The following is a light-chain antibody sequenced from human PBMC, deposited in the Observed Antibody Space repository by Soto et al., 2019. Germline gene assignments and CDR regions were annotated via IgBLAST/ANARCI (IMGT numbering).Light chain of an antibody. V-gene: IGKV1-5*01. CDR1: QTISVS. CDR3: EQYDKYST. Sequence: IPMTQSPSTLSASVVDTVTITCRASQTISVSLAWYRQKPGKAPNILIYDASNLQEGVPSTFSGSGSGTEFTLTVTRLQPDDFATYFCEQYDKYSTFGHRTKVDVK. CDR2: DAS. J-gene: IGKJ1*01.